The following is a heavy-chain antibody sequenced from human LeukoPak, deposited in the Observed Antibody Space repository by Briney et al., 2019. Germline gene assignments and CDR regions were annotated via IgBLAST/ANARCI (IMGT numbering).Heavy chain of an antibody. CDR1: GFTFSSYA. Sequence: GGSLRLSCAASGFTFSSYAMSWVRQAPGKGLEWVSAISGSGGSTYYADSVKGRFTISRDNSKNTLYLQMNSLRAEDTAVYYCANIQAVAGTTSPSLKYYFDYWGQGTLVTVSS. J-gene: IGHJ4*02. D-gene: IGHD6-19*01. CDR3: ANIQAVAGTTSPSLKYYFDY. CDR2: ISGSGGST. V-gene: IGHV3-23*01.